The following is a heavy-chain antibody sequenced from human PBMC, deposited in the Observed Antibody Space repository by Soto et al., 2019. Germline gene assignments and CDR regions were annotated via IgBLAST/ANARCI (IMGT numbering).Heavy chain of an antibody. V-gene: IGHV1-18*01. CDR3: ASVGYYSGSGIYVFDP. J-gene: IGHJ5*02. CDR2: ISAYNGYT. Sequence: QVQLVQSGAEVKKPGASVKVSCKASGYTFTSQSIIWVRRAPGEGLEWVGWISAYNGYTNSAENFQGRVTMTTDASKTTAYLELRSLSSDDTDVYYCASVGYYSGSGIYVFDPWGQGTLVTVSS. D-gene: IGHD3-10*01. CDR1: GYTFTSQS.